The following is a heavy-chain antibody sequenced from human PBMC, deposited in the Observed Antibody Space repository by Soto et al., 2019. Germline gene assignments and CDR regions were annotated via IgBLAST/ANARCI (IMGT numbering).Heavy chain of an antibody. Sequence: EVQLVESGGGLGKPGGSLRLSCAASGFTFSSYSMNWVRQAPGKGLEWVSSISSSSSYIYYADSVKGRFTISRDNAKNSLYLQMNSLRAEDTAVYYCARDRYDSSGYAGDWGQGTLVTVSS. V-gene: IGHV3-21*01. CDR2: ISSSSSYI. CDR3: ARDRYDSSGYAGD. J-gene: IGHJ4*02. CDR1: GFTFSSYS. D-gene: IGHD3-22*01.